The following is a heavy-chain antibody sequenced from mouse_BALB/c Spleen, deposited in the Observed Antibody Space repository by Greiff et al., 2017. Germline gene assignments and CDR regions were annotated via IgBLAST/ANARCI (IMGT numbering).Heavy chain of an antibody. CDR1: GYSITSDYV. CDR2: ISYSGST. J-gene: IGHJ4*01. CDR3: ARAYGYDAMDY. D-gene: IGHD2-2*01. V-gene: IGHV3-2*02. Sequence: EVQLQQSGPGLVKPSQSLSLTCTVTGYSITSDYVWNWIRQFPGNKLEWMGYISYSGSTSYNPSLKSRISITRDTAKNQFFLQLNSVTTEATATYYCARAYGYDAMDYWGQGTSVTVSS.